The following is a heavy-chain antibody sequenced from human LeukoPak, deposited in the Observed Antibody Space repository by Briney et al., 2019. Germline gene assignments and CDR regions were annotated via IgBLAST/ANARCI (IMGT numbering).Heavy chain of an antibody. CDR1: GGSISSYY. D-gene: IGHD6-19*01. J-gene: IGHJ4*02. CDR3: ARHMYSSGWYYFDY. Sequence: SETLSLTCTVSGGSISSYYWSWIRQPPGKGLEWIGYIYYSGITNYNPSLKSRVTISVDTSKNQFSLKLSSVTAADTAVYYCARHMYSSGWYYFDYWGQGTLVTVSS. V-gene: IGHV4-59*08. CDR2: IYYSGIT.